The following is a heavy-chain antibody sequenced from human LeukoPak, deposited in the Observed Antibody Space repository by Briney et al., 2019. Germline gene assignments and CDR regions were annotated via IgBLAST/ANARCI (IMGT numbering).Heavy chain of an antibody. J-gene: IGHJ5*02. V-gene: IGHV4-39*01. CDR3: ARSSGVVIHNWFDP. CDR2: IYYSGST. D-gene: IGHD3-3*01. Sequence: SETLSLTCTVSGGSIRGSSYYWVWIRQPPGKGLEWIVTIYYSGSTYYNPSLKSRVTISADTSKNQLSLKVRSVTAADTAVYYCARSSGVVIHNWFDPWGQGTLVTVSS. CDR1: GGSIRGSSYY.